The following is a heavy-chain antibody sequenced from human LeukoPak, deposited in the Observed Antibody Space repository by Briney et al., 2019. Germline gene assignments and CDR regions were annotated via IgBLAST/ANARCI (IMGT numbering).Heavy chain of an antibody. D-gene: IGHD3-16*01. CDR2: INPKTGAT. J-gene: IGHJ5*02. Sequence: ASVKVSCKASGYTFTDYFLHWLRQAPGQGLEWMGWINPKTGATNYAQRFQGRVTMTRDTSTTTGNMELNRLTSDDTAVYYCARAYEYGWFDPWGQGTLVTVSS. CDR3: ARAYEYGWFDP. CDR1: GYTFTDYF. V-gene: IGHV1-2*02.